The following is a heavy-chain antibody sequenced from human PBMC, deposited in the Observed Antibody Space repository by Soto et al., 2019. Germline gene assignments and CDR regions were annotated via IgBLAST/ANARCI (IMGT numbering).Heavy chain of an antibody. Sequence: LRLSCAASGFTFNSYAMIWVRQAPGKGLEWVSLISGNGGTTNYGDSVKGRFTISRDNSKKKLYLQMDSLRAEDTAVYYCAKGKSHTLFGVNTLFDYWGQGTLVTVSS. CDR2: ISGNGGTT. V-gene: IGHV3-23*01. D-gene: IGHD3-3*01. CDR3: AKGKSHTLFGVNTLFDY. CDR1: GFTFNSYA. J-gene: IGHJ4*02.